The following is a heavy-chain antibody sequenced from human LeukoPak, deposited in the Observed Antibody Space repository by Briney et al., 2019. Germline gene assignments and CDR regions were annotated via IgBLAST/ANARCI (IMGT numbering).Heavy chain of an antibody. CDR2: ISYAGSNK. J-gene: IGHJ4*02. Sequence: GGSLRLSCAASGFTFSRSSMHWVRQPPGKGLEWVAFISYAGSNKYYADSGKGRFSISRNNSKNSLFLQMNSLRTEDSAVYSCARVAEDDYGDYAVDYWGQGTLVTVSS. CDR1: GFTFSRSS. D-gene: IGHD4-17*01. CDR3: ARVAEDDYGDYAVDY. V-gene: IGHV3-30*04.